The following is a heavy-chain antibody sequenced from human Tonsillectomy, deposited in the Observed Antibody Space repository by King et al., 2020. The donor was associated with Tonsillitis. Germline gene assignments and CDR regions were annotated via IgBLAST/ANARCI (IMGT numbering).Heavy chain of an antibody. CDR2: INHSGST. D-gene: IGHD2-2*01. J-gene: IGHJ6*03. V-gene: IGHV4-34*01. CDR3: ARSPRPIVVVPAAIPEPYYMDV. CDR1: GGSFSDYY. Sequence: VQLQQWGAGLLKPSETLSLTCAVYGGSFSDYYWGWIRQPPGKGLEWIGEINHSGSTNYNPSLKSRVTISVDTSKNQFSLKLSSVTASDTAVYYCARSPRPIVVVPAAIPEPYYMDVWGKGTTVTVSS.